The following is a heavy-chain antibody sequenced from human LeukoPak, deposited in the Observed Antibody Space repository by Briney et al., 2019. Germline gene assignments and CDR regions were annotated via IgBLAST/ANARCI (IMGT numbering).Heavy chain of an antibody. V-gene: IGHV3-30*03. CDR3: ALVPRYSTTWSTFDY. D-gene: IGHD6-13*01. Sequence: PGGSLRLSCAASGVTFSTYGMHWVRQAPGKGLEWVAAISFDGNNQYYADSVTGRFTISRDNSKNTLYLQMSGLRTEDTAVYYCALVPRYSTTWSTFDYWGQGTLVTVSS. CDR1: GVTFSTYG. J-gene: IGHJ4*02. CDR2: ISFDGNNQ.